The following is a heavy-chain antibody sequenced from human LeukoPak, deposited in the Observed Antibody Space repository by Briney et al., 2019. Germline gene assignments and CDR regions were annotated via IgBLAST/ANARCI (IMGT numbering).Heavy chain of an antibody. Sequence: PGGSLRLSCAASGFTFSSYSMTWVRQTPGKGLEWVSVIYTDGSTYYADSVKGRFTISRDNSKNTLYLQMNSLRAEDTAVYNCAGYSGRYYYYMDVWGKGTTVAISS. CDR3: AGYSGRYYYYMDV. CDR1: GFTFSSYS. D-gene: IGHD1-26*01. V-gene: IGHV3-66*01. J-gene: IGHJ6*03. CDR2: IYTDGST.